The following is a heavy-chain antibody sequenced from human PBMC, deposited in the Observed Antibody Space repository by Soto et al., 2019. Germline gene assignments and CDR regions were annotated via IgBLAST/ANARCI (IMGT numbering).Heavy chain of an antibody. CDR1: GYTFNIYA. D-gene: IGHD2-21*01. CDR2: MNAGNGNT. J-gene: IGHJ3*02. Sequence: QVRLEQSGADVKTPGASVKVSCQASGYTFNIYAIHWVRQAPGQRPEWMGWMNAGNGNTEYSPKFHGRVTMTRDRYARSAYMELSGLTTADTAVYYCARDCTYCGGDTGRDAFDIWGQGTRVTVS. CDR3: ARDCTYCGGDTGRDAFDI. V-gene: IGHV1-3*01.